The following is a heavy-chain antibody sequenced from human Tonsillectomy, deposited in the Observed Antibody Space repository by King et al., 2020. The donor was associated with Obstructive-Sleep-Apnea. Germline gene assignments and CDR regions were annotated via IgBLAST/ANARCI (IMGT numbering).Heavy chain of an antibody. CDR2: IWWDGSRQ. V-gene: IGHV3-33*01. D-gene: IGHD6-13*01. CDR1: GFTLSSHG. Sequence: VQLVESGGGVVQAGRSLRLSCTTSGFTLSSHGMHWVRQAPGKGLEWVAAIWWDGSRQCYADSVKGRFTVSRDDSKSTLYLQMNSLRAEDTAVYYCARDPSSTLDYWGQGTRVTVSS. J-gene: IGHJ4*02. CDR3: ARDPSSTLDY.